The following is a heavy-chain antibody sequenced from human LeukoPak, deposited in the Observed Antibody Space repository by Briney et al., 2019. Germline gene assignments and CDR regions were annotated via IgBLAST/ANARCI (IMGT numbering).Heavy chain of an antibody. CDR2: IFSDGRT. J-gene: IGHJ4*02. CDR3: VRDSGCWYHLGY. V-gene: IGHV3-53*01. Sequence: GGSLRLSCAASGFSVSSNYMSWVRQPPGKGLEWVSLIFSDGRTFYADSVKGRFTISRDNSKNTLSLQMNSLRGEDTAMYYCVRDSGCWYHLGYWGQGTLVTVSS. CDR1: GFSVSSNY. D-gene: IGHD5-12*01.